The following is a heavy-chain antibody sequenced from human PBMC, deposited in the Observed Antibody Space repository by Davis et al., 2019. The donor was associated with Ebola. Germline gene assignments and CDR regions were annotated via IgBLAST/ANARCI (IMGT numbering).Heavy chain of an antibody. CDR1: GYTFNSYG. J-gene: IGHJ5*02. V-gene: IGHV1-18*01. CDR3: ARGRRKASGVFWFDP. Sequence: ASVKVSCKASGYTFNSYGISWVRQAPGQGLEWMGWISAYNGNTNYAQKLQGRVTMTTDTSTSTAYMELSSLRSEDTAVYYCARGRRKASGVFWFDPWGQGTLVTVSS. D-gene: IGHD1-14*01. CDR2: ISAYNGNT.